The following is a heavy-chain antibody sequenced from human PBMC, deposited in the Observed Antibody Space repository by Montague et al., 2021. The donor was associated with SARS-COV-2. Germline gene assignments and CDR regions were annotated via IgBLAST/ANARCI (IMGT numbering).Heavy chain of an antibody. D-gene: IGHD6-19*01. CDR1: GFTLNNYA. V-gene: IGHV3-23*03. CDR2: IASGGRST. Sequence: SLRLSCAASGFTLNNYAMNWVRQAPGKGLEWVSVIASGGRSTFYADSVKGRFTISRDNSKDTLYPQMYSLRPEDTAIYYCAKDPVPVAGRYFDYWGQGTLVTVSS. J-gene: IGHJ4*02. CDR3: AKDPVPVAGRYFDY.